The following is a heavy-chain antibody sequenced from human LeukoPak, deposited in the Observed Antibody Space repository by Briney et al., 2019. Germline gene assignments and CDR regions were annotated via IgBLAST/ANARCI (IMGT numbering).Heavy chain of an antibody. Sequence: PSETLSLTCSVSGVSISSGSNYWGWIRQPPGKTLEWIGSIYSRGNTYYNPSLKSRVIILIDTAKNQFSLKLSSVTAADTAVYYCARDLYSYNLDAEYWGQGTLVTVSS. CDR2: IYSRGNT. D-gene: IGHD5-18*01. CDR1: GVSISSGSNY. CDR3: ARDLYSYNLDAEY. V-gene: IGHV4-39*07. J-gene: IGHJ4*02.